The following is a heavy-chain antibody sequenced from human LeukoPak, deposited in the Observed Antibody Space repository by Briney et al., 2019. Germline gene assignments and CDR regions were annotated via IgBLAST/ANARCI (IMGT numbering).Heavy chain of an antibody. J-gene: IGHJ4*02. CDR3: ARGTGDYEY. D-gene: IGHD1-1*01. CDR1: GGSISSYY. Sequence: LSLTCTVSGGSISSYYWSWIRQAPGKGLEWVSYISSSGSTIYYADSVKGRFTISRDNAKNSLYLQMNSLRAEDTAVYYCARGTGDYEYWGQGTLVTVSS. V-gene: IGHV3-11*01. CDR2: ISSSGSTI.